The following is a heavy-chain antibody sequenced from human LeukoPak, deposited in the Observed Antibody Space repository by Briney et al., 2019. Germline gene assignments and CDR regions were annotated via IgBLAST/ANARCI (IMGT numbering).Heavy chain of an antibody. CDR3: ARYLPSPMTTVGGYFDY. V-gene: IGHV4-39*07. Sequence: SETLSLTCTVSGGSISSSSYYWGWIRQPPGKGLEWIGSIYYSGSTYYNPSLKSRVTMSVDTSKNQFSLKLSSVTAADTAVYYCARYLPSPMTTVGGYFDYWGQGTLVTVSS. J-gene: IGHJ4*02. CDR2: IYYSGST. D-gene: IGHD4-23*01. CDR1: GGSISSSSYY.